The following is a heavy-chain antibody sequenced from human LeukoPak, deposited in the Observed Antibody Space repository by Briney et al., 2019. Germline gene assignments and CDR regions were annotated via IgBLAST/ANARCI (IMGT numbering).Heavy chain of an antibody. V-gene: IGHV4-39*07. CDR2: IYYSGST. D-gene: IGHD6-13*01. Sequence: SETLSLTCTVSGGSISSSSYYWGWIRQPPGKGLEWIGSIYYSGSTYYNPSLKSRVTISVDTSKNQFSLKLSSVTAADTAVYYCARGLYSRGYGMDVWGQGTTVTVSS. CDR1: GGSISSSSYY. CDR3: ARGLYSRGYGMDV. J-gene: IGHJ6*02.